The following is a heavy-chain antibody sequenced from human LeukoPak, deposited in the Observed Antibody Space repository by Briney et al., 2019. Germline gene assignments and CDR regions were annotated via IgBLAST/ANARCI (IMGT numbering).Heavy chain of an antibody. J-gene: IGHJ5*02. CDR3: ARGIVVKPSANWFDP. V-gene: IGHV3-21*01. CDR2: ISSSSSYI. CDR1: GFTFSSYS. Sequence: PGGSLRLSCAASGFTFSSYSMNWVRQAPGKGLEWVSSISSSSSYIYYADSVKGRFTISRDNAKNSLYLQMNSLRAEDTAVYYCARGIVVKPSANWFDPWGQGTPATVSS. D-gene: IGHD2-2*01.